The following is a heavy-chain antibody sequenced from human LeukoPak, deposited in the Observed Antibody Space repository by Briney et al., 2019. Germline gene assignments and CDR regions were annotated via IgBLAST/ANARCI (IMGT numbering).Heavy chain of an antibody. D-gene: IGHD6-6*01. J-gene: IGHJ4*02. CDR1: SGSLGSYY. V-gene: IGHV4-4*07. Sequence: SETLSLTYTVSSGSLGSYYWNWLRQPAGKGLEWIGHIYTSGSTNYNPSLKSRVTMSVDTSKNQFSLKLNSVTAAATAFYYCAREYSSSSGKALDYWGQGTLVTVSS. CDR3: AREYSSSSGKALDY. CDR2: IYTSGST.